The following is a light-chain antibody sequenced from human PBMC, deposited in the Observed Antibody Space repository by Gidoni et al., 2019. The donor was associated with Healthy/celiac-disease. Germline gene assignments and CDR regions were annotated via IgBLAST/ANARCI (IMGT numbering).Light chain of an antibody. CDR3: QQSYSTPIFT. Sequence: DIQITQSPSSLSASVGDRVTITCRASQSISSHLNWYQQKQGKAPKLLIYAASSLQSGVPSRFSGSGGGTDFTITISSLQPEEFATYYCQQSYSTPIFTFGPGTKVDIK. CDR1: QSISSH. J-gene: IGKJ3*01. CDR2: AAS. V-gene: IGKV1-39*01.